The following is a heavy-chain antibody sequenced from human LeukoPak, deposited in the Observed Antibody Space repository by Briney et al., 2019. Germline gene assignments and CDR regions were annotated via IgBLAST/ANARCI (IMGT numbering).Heavy chain of an antibody. V-gene: IGHV6-1*01. D-gene: IGHD6-19*01. CDR2: AYYRSKWYN. J-gene: IGHJ4*02. Sequence: SQTLSLTCAISGDSVSSNSAAWNWIRQSPSRGLEWLGRAYYRSKWYNDYAVSVKSRITINPDTSKNQFSLQLNPVTPEDTAVYYCARSGYSSGWYNLDYWGQGTLVTVSS. CDR1: GDSVSSNSAA. CDR3: ARSGYSSGWYNLDY.